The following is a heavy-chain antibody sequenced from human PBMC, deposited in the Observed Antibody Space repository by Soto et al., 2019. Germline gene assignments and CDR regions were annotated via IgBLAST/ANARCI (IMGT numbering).Heavy chain of an antibody. CDR3: TRPGYYDSSGYYPIEDV. Sequence: GGSLRLSCAAPGFTFSGSAMHWVRQASGKGLEWVGRIRSKANSYATAYAASVKGRFTISRDDSKNTAYLQMNSLKTEDTAVYYCTRPGYYDSSGYYPIEDVWGQGTTVTVSS. CDR2: IRSKANSYAT. J-gene: IGHJ6*02. D-gene: IGHD3-22*01. CDR1: GFTFSGSA. V-gene: IGHV3-73*01.